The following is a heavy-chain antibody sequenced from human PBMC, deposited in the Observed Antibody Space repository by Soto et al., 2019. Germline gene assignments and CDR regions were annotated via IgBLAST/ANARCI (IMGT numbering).Heavy chain of an antibody. Sequence: SETLSLTCTVSGGTISSGDYYWSWIRQPPGKGLEWIGYIYYSGSTYYNPSLKSRVTISVDTSKNQFSLKLRSVTDADTAVYYCARAMEYYGMDVWGQGTTVPVS. D-gene: IGHD3-10*01. CDR3: ARAMEYYGMDV. CDR2: IYYSGST. V-gene: IGHV4-30-4*01. J-gene: IGHJ6*02. CDR1: GGTISSGDYY.